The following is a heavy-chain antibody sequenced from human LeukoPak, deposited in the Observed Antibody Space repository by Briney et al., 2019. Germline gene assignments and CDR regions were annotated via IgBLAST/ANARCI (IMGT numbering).Heavy chain of an antibody. D-gene: IGHD6-19*01. Sequence: GGSLRLSCAASGFTFSSYSMNWVRQAPGKGLEWVSSISSSSSYIYYAESVKGRFTISRDNAKNSLYLQMTSLRAEDTAVYYCARDSSRYSSGWYYFDYWGQGTLVNVSS. CDR1: GFTFSSYS. CDR2: ISSSSSYI. V-gene: IGHV3-21*01. CDR3: ARDSSRYSSGWYYFDY. J-gene: IGHJ4*02.